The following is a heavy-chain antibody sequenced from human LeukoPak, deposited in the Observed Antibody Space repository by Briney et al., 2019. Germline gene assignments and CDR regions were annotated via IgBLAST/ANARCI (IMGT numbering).Heavy chain of an antibody. CDR2: INHSGSA. J-gene: IGHJ5*01. V-gene: IGHV4-34*01. CDR3: TRRPRGVIIKTWFDS. Sequence: SETLSLTCAVYGGSFSGYYWSWIRQPPGKGLEWIGEINHSGSANYNPSLKSRVTILLDTSKSQFSLNLSSVTAADTAVYYCTRRPRGVIIKTWFDSWGQGTLVTVSS. D-gene: IGHD3-10*01. CDR1: GGSFSGYY.